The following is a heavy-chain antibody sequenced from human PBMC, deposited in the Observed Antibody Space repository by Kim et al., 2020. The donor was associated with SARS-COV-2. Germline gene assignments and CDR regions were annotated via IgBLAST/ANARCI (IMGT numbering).Heavy chain of an antibody. J-gene: IGHJ4*02. CDR2: IYSGGST. V-gene: IGHV3-53*01. D-gene: IGHD3-16*02. Sequence: GGSLRLSCAASGFTVSSNYMSWVRQAPGKGLEWVSVIYSGGSTYYADSVKGRFTISRANSKNTLYLQMNSLRAEDTAVYYCARVNGGMITFGGVIGEFDYWGQGTLVTVSS. CDR3: ARVNGGMITFGGVIGEFDY. CDR1: GFTVSSNY.